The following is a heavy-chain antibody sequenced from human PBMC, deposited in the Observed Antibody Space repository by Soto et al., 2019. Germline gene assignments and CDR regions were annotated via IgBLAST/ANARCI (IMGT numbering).Heavy chain of an antibody. CDR3: ARGSAYSDYDLEY. Sequence: GESLKISCAASEFTFSSYAMTWVRQAPGKGLEWVSGVSGTGGSAYYADSVKGRFTISRDKSTNTLYLHMNSLRAEDTAVYYCARGSAYSDYDLEYWGQGTLVTVSS. V-gene: IGHV3-23*01. CDR1: EFTFSSYA. D-gene: IGHD4-17*01. CDR2: VSGTGGSA. J-gene: IGHJ4*02.